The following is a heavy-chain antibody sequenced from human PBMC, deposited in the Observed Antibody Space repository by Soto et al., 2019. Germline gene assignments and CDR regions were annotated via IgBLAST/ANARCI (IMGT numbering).Heavy chain of an antibody. Sequence: EVQLLESGGGLVQPGGSLRLSCAASGFTFSSYAMSWVRQAPGKGLEWVSAISGSGGSTYYADSVKGRFTISRDNTKNTLYLQMNSLRAEDTAVYYCAKGSSPRGVAFDYWGQGTLVTVSS. CDR2: ISGSGGST. V-gene: IGHV3-23*01. CDR3: AKGSSPRGVAFDY. D-gene: IGHD2-8*01. J-gene: IGHJ4*02. CDR1: GFTFSSYA.